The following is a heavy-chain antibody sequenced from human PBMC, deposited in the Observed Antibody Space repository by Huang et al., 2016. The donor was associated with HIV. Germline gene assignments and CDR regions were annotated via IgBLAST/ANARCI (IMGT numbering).Heavy chain of an antibody. CDR1: GYIFTKYG. D-gene: IGHD2-8*01. V-gene: IGHV1-18*01. CDR2: ISAYKGNT. Sequence: QVELVQSGAEVKRPGASVRVSCKAAGYIFTKYGINWVRQAPGQGREWMGGISAYKGNTNYAEKFQGRVTLTRDTSATTAYMELRDVTSADTAVYYCARDHWYAVQNWFDLWGQGTLVTVSS. CDR3: ARDHWYAVQNWFDL. J-gene: IGHJ5*01.